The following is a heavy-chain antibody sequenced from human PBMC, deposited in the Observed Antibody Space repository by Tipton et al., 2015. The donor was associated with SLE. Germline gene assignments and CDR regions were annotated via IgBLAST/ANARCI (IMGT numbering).Heavy chain of an antibody. CDR3: ARSLQDFDWGSQRYGYYYMDV. CDR2: IYYSGST. Sequence: TLSLTCTVSGGSISTSNYYWGWIRQPPGKGLEWIGTIYYSGSTYYNPSLKSRVTISVDTSKNQFSLTLKYMTAADTAVYYCARSLQDFDWGSQRYGYYYMDVWGKGTTVTVSS. V-gene: IGHV4-39*07. J-gene: IGHJ6*03. D-gene: IGHD3-16*02. CDR1: GGSISTSNYY.